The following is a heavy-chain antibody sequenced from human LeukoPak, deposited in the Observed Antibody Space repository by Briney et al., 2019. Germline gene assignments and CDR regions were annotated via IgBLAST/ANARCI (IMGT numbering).Heavy chain of an antibody. J-gene: IGHJ4*02. V-gene: IGHV3-74*01. D-gene: IGHD3-22*01. CDR2: INSDGSWT. CDR3: AKDPYYDSSGYRYYFDY. CDR1: GNYW. Sequence: HPGGSLRLSCAASGNYWMHWVRQAPGKGLVWVSHINSDGSWTSYADSVKGRFTISKDNSKNTVYLQMNSLRAEDTAVYYCAKDPYYDSSGYRYYFDYWGQGALVTVSS.